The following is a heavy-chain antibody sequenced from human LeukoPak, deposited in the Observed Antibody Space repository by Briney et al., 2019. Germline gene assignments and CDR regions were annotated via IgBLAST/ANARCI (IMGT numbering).Heavy chain of an antibody. J-gene: IGHJ4*02. Sequence: GGSLRLSCAASGFTFSSYWMSWVRQAPGKGLEWVANIKQDGSEKYYVDSVKGRFTISRDNSKNMLHLQMSSLRAEDTAVYYCATLSDAIAAAGTRNYWGQGTLVTVSS. V-gene: IGHV3-7*03. D-gene: IGHD6-13*01. CDR3: ATLSDAIAAAGTRNY. CDR1: GFTFSSYW. CDR2: IKQDGSEK.